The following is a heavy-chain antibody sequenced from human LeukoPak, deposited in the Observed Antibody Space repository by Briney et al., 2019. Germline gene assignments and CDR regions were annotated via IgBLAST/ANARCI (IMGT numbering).Heavy chain of an antibody. V-gene: IGHV3-23*01. D-gene: IGHD4-17*01. CDR2: ISGSGGRT. J-gene: IGHJ5*01. Sequence: PGGFLRLSCAASGFTFSSYAMSWVRQAPGKGLAWVSGISGSGGRTYYADSVKGRFTISRDNSKNTLYLQMSSLRAEDTAVYYCAKHKEDYGDSCLDDSWGQGALVTVSS. CDR1: GFTFSSYA. CDR3: AKHKEDYGDSCLDDS.